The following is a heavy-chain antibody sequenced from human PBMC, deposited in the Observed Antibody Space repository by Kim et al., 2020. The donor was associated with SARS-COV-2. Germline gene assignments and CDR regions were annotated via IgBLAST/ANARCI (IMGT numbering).Heavy chain of an antibody. V-gene: IGHV3-43*02. CDR1: GFTFDDYA. CDR2: ISGDGGST. D-gene: IGHD2-15*01. CDR3: AKDKVVVVVAATRAYYYGMDV. Sequence: GGSLGLSCAASGFTFDDYAMHWVRQAPGKGLEWVSLISGDGGSTYYADSVKGRFTISRDNSKNSLYLQMNSLRTEDTALYYCAKDKVVVVVAATRAYYYGMDVWGQGTTVTVSS. J-gene: IGHJ6*02.